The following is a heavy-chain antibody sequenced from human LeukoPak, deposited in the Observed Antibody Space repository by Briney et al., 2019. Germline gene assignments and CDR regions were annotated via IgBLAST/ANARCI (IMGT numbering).Heavy chain of an antibody. CDR3: ARLLRVGYCSTTTCNWFDP. V-gene: IGHV4-39*07. CDR1: GGSIRSSSYY. Sequence: PSETLSLTCSVSGGSIRSSSYYWGWIRQPPGKGLEWIGSIYYSGSTYYNPSLKSRVTISVDTSKNQFSLKLSSVTAADTAVYYCARLLRVGYCSTTTCNWFDPWGQGTLVTVSS. J-gene: IGHJ5*02. D-gene: IGHD2-2*03. CDR2: IYYSGST.